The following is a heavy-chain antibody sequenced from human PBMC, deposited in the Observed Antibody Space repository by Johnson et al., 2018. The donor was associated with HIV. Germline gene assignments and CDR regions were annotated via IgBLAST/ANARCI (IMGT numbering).Heavy chain of an antibody. D-gene: IGHD2-15*01. J-gene: IGHJ3*02. CDR1: GFTFSSYD. CDR3: ARDRRVSREGYCSGGSCYPYIAYIDAFDI. V-gene: IGHV3-13*01. CDR2: IGTAGDT. Sequence: VQLVESGGGLVQPGGSLRLSCAASGFTFSSYDMHWVRQATGKGLEWVSAIGTAGDTYYPGSVKGRFTISRENAKNSLYLQMNSLRAEDTAVYYCARDRRVSREGYCSGGSCYPYIAYIDAFDIWGQGTMVTVSS.